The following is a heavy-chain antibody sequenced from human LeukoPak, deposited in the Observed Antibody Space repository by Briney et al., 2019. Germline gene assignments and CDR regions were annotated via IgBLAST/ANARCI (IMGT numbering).Heavy chain of an antibody. CDR2: IYYSGST. CDR3: ARVGYYVRYFQH. J-gene: IGHJ1*01. D-gene: IGHD3-10*02. CDR1: GGSISSYY. Sequence: PSETLSLTCTVSGGSISSYYWSWIRQPPGKGLEWIGYIYYSGSTNYNPSLKSRVTISVDTSKNQFSLKLSSVTAADTAVYYCARVGYYVRYFQHWGQGTLVTVSS. V-gene: IGHV4-59*12.